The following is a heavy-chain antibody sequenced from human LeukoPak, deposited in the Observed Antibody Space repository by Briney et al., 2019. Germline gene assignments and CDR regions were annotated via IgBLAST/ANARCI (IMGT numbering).Heavy chain of an antibody. CDR1: GYTFTSYY. D-gene: IGHD2-15*01. J-gene: IGHJ5*02. Sequence: GASVKVSCKASGYTFTSYYMHWVRQPPAQGLEWMGIINPSDGSTSYAQKFQGRVTMTRDTPTSTVYMELSSLRSEDTAVYYCARDGVVAATVWFDPWGQGTLVTVSS. V-gene: IGHV1-46*01. CDR3: ARDGVVAATVWFDP. CDR2: INPSDGST.